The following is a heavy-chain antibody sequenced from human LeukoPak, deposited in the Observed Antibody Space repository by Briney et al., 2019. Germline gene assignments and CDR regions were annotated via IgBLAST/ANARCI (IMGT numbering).Heavy chain of an antibody. CDR2: INHSGST. CDR3: ARGLGSGSYYHY. Sequence: SETLSLTCAVYGGSFSGYHWSWIRQPPGKGLEWIGEINHSGSTNYNPSLKSRVTISVDTSKNQFSLKLSSVTAADTAVYYCARGLGSGSYYHYWGQGTLVTVSS. D-gene: IGHD3-10*01. J-gene: IGHJ4*02. CDR1: GGSFSGYH. V-gene: IGHV4-34*01.